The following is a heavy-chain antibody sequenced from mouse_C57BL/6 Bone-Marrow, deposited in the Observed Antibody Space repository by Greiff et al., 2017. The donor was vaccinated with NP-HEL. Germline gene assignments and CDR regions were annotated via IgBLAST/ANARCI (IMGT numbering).Heavy chain of an antibody. Sequence: LVESGAELVRPGTSVKVSCKASGYAFTNYLIEWVKQRPGQGLEWIGVINPGSGGTNYNEKFKGKATLTADKSSSTAYMQLSSLTSEDSAVYFCARSLYDGPYAMDYWGQGTSVTVSS. CDR3: ARSLYDGPYAMDY. J-gene: IGHJ4*01. D-gene: IGHD2-3*01. V-gene: IGHV1-54*01. CDR2: INPGSGGT. CDR1: GYAFTNYL.